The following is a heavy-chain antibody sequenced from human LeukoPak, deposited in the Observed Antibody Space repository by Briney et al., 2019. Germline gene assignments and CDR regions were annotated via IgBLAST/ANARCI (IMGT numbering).Heavy chain of an antibody. CDR1: GFTFSSYA. CDR3: ARDPTGDFWSGYYDAFDI. V-gene: IGHV3-30-3*01. J-gene: IGHJ3*02. Sequence: GGSLRLSCAASGFTFSSYAMHWVRQAPGKGLEWVAVISYDGSNKYYADSVKGRFTISRDNSKNTLYLQMNSLRAEDTAGYYCARDPTGDFWSGYYDAFDIWGQGTMVTVSS. D-gene: IGHD3-3*01. CDR2: ISYDGSNK.